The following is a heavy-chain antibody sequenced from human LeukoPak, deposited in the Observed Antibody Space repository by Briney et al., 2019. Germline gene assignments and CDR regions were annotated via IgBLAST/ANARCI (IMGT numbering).Heavy chain of an antibody. D-gene: IGHD3-22*01. V-gene: IGHV4-31*03. CDR3: ARAKDDSQPSFDY. Sequence: PSETLSLICTVSGGSISSGGYYWSWIRQHPGKGLEWIGYIYYSGSTYYNPSLKSRVTISVDTSKNQFSLKLSSVTAADTAVYYCARAKDDSQPSFDYWGQGTLVTVSS. CDR2: IYYSGST. CDR1: GGSISSGGYY. J-gene: IGHJ4*02.